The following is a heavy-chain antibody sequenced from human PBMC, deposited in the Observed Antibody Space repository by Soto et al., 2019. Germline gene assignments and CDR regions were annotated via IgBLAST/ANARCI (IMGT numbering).Heavy chain of an antibody. Sequence: GGSLRLSCAASGFTFSSYAMHWVRQAPGKGLEWVAVISYDGSNKYYADSVKGQFTISRDNSKNTLYLQMNSLRAEDTAVYYCARDPLWGTAMVLWYFDLWGRGTLVTVSS. CDR3: ARDPLWGTAMVLWYFDL. CDR2: ISYDGSNK. CDR1: GFTFSSYA. J-gene: IGHJ2*01. V-gene: IGHV3-30-3*01. D-gene: IGHD5-18*01.